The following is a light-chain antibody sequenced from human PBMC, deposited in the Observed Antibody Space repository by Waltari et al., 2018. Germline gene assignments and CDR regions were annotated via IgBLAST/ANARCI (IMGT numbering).Light chain of an antibody. V-gene: IGKV1-39*01. J-gene: IGKJ4*01. Sequence: DIQMTQPPSSLSASVGDRVTITCRASRAITNYVNWYQQRPGLAPKLLFYAASTLQGGVPARFSGSGSGTDFTLTISSLQIEDFATYYCQQSHSAPLAFGGGTRLEI. CDR1: RAITNY. CDR3: QQSHSAPLA. CDR2: AAS.